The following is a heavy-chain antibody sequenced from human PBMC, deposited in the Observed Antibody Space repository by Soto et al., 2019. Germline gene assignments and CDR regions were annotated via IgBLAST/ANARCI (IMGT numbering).Heavy chain of an antibody. Sequence: ASVKFSCKASGYTFTTYGISWVRQAPGQGLEWMGWISPCNGTTKYAEKFQGEMTMTTDTATSTAYMDLRSLRSDDTAVYYCARDGERDTGLNFYYYLHGMDAWGQGTRVTVSS. CDR1: GYTFTTYG. D-gene: IGHD1-1*01. V-gene: IGHV1-18*04. J-gene: IGHJ6*02. CDR3: ARDGERDTGLNFYYYLHGMDA. CDR2: ISPCNGTT.